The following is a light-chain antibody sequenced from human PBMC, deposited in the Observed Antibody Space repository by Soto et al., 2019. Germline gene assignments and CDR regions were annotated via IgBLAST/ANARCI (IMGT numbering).Light chain of an antibody. CDR1: SSNLGADYD. CDR3: QSYDSSLSGV. V-gene: IGLV1-40*01. J-gene: IGLJ2*01. CDR2: GNS. Sequence: QSVLTQPPSVSGAPGQRVTISCTGSSSNLGADYDVHWYQQLPGTAPKLLIYGNSNRPSGVPDRFSGSKSGTSASLAITGLQAEDEADYYCQSYDSSLSGVFGGGTKVTVL.